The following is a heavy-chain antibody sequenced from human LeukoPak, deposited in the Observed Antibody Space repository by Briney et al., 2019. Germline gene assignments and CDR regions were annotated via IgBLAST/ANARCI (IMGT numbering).Heavy chain of an antibody. V-gene: IGHV4-38-2*02. CDR1: GYSISSGYY. D-gene: IGHD1-7*01. J-gene: IGHJ4*02. CDR2: IFHSGST. CDR3: ARERINNWNYEGDFDY. Sequence: PSETLSLTCTVSGYSISSGYYWGWIRQPPGKGLEWIGSIFHSGSTYYNPSLKSRVTISVDTSKNQFSLKLSSVTAADTAVYYCARERINNWNYEGDFDYWGQGTLVTVSS.